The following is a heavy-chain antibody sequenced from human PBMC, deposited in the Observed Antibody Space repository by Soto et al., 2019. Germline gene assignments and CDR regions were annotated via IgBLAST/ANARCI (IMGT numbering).Heavy chain of an antibody. CDR2: IYYSGST. D-gene: IGHD3-10*01. CDR3: ARGGFGEGNWFDP. CDR1: GGSISSGGYY. V-gene: IGHV4-31*03. J-gene: IGHJ5*02. Sequence: QVQLQESGPGLVKPSQTLSLTCTVSGGSISSGGYYWSWIRQHPGKGLEWIGYIYYSGSTYYNPSLKSRVTISVDTSKNQFSLRLSSVTAADTAVYYCARGGFGEGNWFDPWGQGTLVTVSS.